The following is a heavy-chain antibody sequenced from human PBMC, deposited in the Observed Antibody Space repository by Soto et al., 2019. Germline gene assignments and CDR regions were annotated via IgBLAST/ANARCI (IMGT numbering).Heavy chain of an antibody. D-gene: IGHD6-19*01. J-gene: IGHJ5*02. CDR1: GYTFHSYG. CDR2: ISGYNGNT. CDR3: AREISSGWATWFDP. V-gene: IGHV1-18*04. Sequence: QVQLVQSGAEVKKPGASVKVSCKASGYTFHSYGISWVRQAPGQGLEWMGTISGYNGNTNYAQKLQGRVTMTTDTSTSTAYMELRSLRSDDTALYYCAREISSGWATWFDPWGQGTLVIVSS.